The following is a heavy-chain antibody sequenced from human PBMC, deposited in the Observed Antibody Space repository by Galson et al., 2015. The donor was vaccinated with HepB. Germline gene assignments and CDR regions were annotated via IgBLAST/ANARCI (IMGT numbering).Heavy chain of an antibody. J-gene: IGHJ6*02. V-gene: IGHV5-51*01. Sequence: QSGAEVKKPGESLKISCKASGYSFRNYWIGWVRQMPGKGLECMGIIYPGDSETRYSPSFQGQVTLSADKSTNTAYLQWISLKASDTAMYYCARLGHEGYHYYGMDVWGQGTTVTVSS. CDR2: IYPGDSET. CDR1: GYSFRNYW. D-gene: IGHD2-2*01. CDR3: ARLGHEGYHYYGMDV.